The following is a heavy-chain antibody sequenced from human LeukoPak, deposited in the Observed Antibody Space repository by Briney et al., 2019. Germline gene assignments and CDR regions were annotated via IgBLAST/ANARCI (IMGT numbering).Heavy chain of an antibody. CDR2: IYYSGST. CDR3: ARDYSGLGY. D-gene: IGHD2-15*01. V-gene: IGHV4-39*07. CDR1: GGSISSSSYY. Sequence: ASETLSLTCTVSGGSISSSSYYWGWIRQPPGKGLEWIGSIYYSGSTYYNPSLKSRVTISVDTSKNQFSLKLSSVTAADTAVYYCARDYSGLGYWGQGTLVTVSS. J-gene: IGHJ4*02.